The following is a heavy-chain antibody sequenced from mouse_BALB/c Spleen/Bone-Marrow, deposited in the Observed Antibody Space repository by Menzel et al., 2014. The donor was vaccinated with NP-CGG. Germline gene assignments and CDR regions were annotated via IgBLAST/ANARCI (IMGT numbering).Heavy chain of an antibody. J-gene: IGHJ3*01. CDR3: ARRDYRYDGFAY. V-gene: IGHV1S34*01. Sequence: LVKTGASVKISCKASGHSFTGYYMHWVKQNHGKSLEWIGYISCYNGATSYNQKFKGKASFTVDTSSSTAYMQFNSLTSEDSAVYFCARRDYRYDGFAYWGQGTLVTVSA. CDR2: ISCYNGAT. CDR1: GHSFTGYY. D-gene: IGHD2-14*01.